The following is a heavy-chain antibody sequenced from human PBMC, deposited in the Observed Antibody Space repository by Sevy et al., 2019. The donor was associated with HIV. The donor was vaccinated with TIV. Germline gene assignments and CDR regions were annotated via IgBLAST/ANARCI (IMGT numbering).Heavy chain of an antibody. V-gene: IGHV4-61*01. J-gene: IGHJ4*02. D-gene: IGHD3-22*01. CDR3: AREPYFFDMSGYYWDY. Sequence: SETLSLTCAVSGVSVSSDTYYWSWIRQPPGKGLEWIGYVYHTGSTNYSPSFKSRVTSSVDRSKNQFSLRLFSVAAADTAVYYCAREPYFFDMSGYYWDYWGQGALVTVSS. CDR2: VYHTGST. CDR1: GVSVSSDTYY.